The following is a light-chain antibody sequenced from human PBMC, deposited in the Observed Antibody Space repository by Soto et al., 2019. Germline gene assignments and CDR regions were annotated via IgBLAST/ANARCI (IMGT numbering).Light chain of an antibody. CDR3: QQYHDWPGT. CDR1: QSVSSK. Sequence: EIVLTQSPGTLSVSPRERATLSCRASQSVSSKLAWYQQKPGQAPRLLFYGASTGATGIPARFSGSGSETEFTLSISSLQSEDFAVYYCQQYHDWPGTFGQGTKVDIK. CDR2: GAS. V-gene: IGKV3-15*01. J-gene: IGKJ1*01.